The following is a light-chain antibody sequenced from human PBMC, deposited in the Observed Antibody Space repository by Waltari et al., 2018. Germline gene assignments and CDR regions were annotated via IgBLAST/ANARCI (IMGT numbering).Light chain of an antibody. CDR3: GTWDNNLSALV. CDR2: ETE. J-gene: IGLJ2*01. CDR1: TSNIGNNY. V-gene: IGLV1-51*02. Sequence: QSVLTQPPSVSAAPGQKVTISCSGSTSNIGNNYVSWYQQPPGAAPKVFIYETEKRPSGIPARFSGSNSGTSASLGITGLQTGDEAAYYCGTWDNNLSALVFGTGTKLTVL.